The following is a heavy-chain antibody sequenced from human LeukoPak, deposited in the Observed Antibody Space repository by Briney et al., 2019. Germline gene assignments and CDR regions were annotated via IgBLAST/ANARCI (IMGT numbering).Heavy chain of an antibody. CDR3: AKMKGQRLNDYCMDV. CDR1: GLAFRNFA. Sequence: GSLRLSCEASGLAFRNFAMSWVRQAPGKGLEWVSGMTGSGGSSYYADSVKGRFTISRDNAKNTLYLRMNNLRADDTALYYCAKMKGQRLNDYCMDVWGKGTTVTVSS. CDR2: MTGSGGSS. J-gene: IGHJ6*03. V-gene: IGHV3-23*01.